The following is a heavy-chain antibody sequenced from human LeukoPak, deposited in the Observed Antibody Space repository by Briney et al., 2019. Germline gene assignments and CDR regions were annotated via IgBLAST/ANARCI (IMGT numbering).Heavy chain of an antibody. Sequence: GGSLRLSCAASGFTFSSYGMHWVRQAPGKGLEWVAFIRYDGSNKYYADSVKGRFTISRDNSKNTLYLQMNSLRAEDTAVYYCAKRVAGTFYFDYWGQGTLVTVSS. V-gene: IGHV3-30*02. CDR2: IRYDGSNK. CDR1: GFTFSSYG. D-gene: IGHD6-19*01. J-gene: IGHJ4*02. CDR3: AKRVAGTFYFDY.